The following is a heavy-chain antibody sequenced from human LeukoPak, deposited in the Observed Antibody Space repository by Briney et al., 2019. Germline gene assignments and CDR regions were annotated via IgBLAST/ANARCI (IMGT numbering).Heavy chain of an antibody. CDR2: IYYSGST. D-gene: IGHD5-18*01. V-gene: IGHV4-30-4*01. J-gene: IGHJ5*02. CDR3: ARGGIQLWSNWFDP. CDR1: GGSISSGDYY. Sequence: SQTLSLTCNVSGGSISSGDYYWSWIRQPPGKGLEWIGYIYYSGSTYYNPSLKSRVTISVDTSKNQFSLKLSSVTAADTAVYYCARGGIQLWSNWFDPWGQGTLVTVSS.